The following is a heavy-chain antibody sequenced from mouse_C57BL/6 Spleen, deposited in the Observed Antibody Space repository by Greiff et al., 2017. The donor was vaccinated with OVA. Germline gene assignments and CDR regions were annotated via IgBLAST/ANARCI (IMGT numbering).Heavy chain of an antibody. V-gene: IGHV1-81*01. J-gene: IGHJ4*01. CDR3: ARVTTVVATRYAMDY. CDR2: IYPRSGNT. D-gene: IGHD1-1*01. Sequence: VQVVESGAELARPGASVKLSCKASGYTFTSYGISWVKQRTGQGLEWIGEIYPRSGNTYYNEKFKGKATLTADKSSSTAYMELRSLTSEDSAVYFCARVTTVVATRYAMDYWGQGTSVTVSS. CDR1: GYTFTSYG.